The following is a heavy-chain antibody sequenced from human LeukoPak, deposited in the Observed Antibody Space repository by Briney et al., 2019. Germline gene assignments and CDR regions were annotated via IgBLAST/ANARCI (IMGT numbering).Heavy chain of an antibody. D-gene: IGHD6-13*01. Sequence: GGSLRLSCTAPGFSLSSDAISWVRKAPGKGLEWGSASSGSGGSTYYEGSVKGRFTIARDNSKNTLYPQMNSLRAEDTAVYYCARDVYGPDSSSWLGYYFDYWGQGTLVTVSS. J-gene: IGHJ4*02. CDR1: GFSLSSDA. CDR3: ARDVYGPDSSSWLGYYFDY. CDR2: SSGSGGST. V-gene: IGHV3-23*01.